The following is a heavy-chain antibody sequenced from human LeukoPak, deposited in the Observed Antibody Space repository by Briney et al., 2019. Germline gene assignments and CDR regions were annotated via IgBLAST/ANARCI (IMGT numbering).Heavy chain of an antibody. D-gene: IGHD7-27*01. CDR2: IYHDGSNK. J-gene: IGHJ4*02. V-gene: IGHV3-33*06. CDR3: AKDRLGAFDY. CDR1: GFTFSGYG. Sequence: GGSLRLSCAASGFTFSGYGMHWVRQAPGKGLDWVAIIYHDGSNKYYSDSVKGRFTISRDNSRNTVYLQMNSLRAEDTAVYYCAKDRLGAFDYWGQGTLVTVSS.